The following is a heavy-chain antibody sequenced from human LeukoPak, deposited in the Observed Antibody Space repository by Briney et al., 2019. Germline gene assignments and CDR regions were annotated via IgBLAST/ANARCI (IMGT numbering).Heavy chain of an antibody. CDR1: GYTFTSYG. Sequence: GASVKVSCKASGYTFTSYGISWVRQAPGQGLEWMGWISAYNGNTNYAQKLQGRVTMTTDTSTSTAYMELRSLRSDDTAVYYCARVHPDIVVVVAATPQSCWFDPWGQGTLVTVSS. CDR2: ISAYNGNT. CDR3: ARVHPDIVVVVAATPQSCWFDP. J-gene: IGHJ5*02. D-gene: IGHD2-15*01. V-gene: IGHV1-18*01.